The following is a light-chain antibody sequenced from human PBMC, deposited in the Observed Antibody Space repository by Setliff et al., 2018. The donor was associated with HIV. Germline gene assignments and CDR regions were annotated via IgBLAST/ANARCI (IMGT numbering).Light chain of an antibody. V-gene: IGLV1-40*01. Sequence: KRVTIFCTGSSSNIGAGYDVHWYQQLPGTAPKLLIYDNSNRPSGVPDRFSGSKSGTSASLAITGLQAEDEADYYCQSYDSSLSAPVFGGGTKVTVL. J-gene: IGLJ2*01. CDR2: DNS. CDR1: SSNIGAGYD. CDR3: QSYDSSLSAPV.